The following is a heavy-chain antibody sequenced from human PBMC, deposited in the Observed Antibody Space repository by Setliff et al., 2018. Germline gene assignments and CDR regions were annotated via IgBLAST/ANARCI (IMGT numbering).Heavy chain of an antibody. CDR2: INPSGGST. V-gene: IGHV1-46*01. Sequence: ASVKVSCKASGYTFTSYYMHWVRQAPGQGLEWMGIINPSGGSTSYAQKFQGRVTMTSDTSTSTAYMELRSLRSDDTAVYYCARVTIAVAGYFDFWGQGTQVTVSS. D-gene: IGHD6-19*01. CDR1: GYTFTSYY. CDR3: ARVTIAVAGYFDF. J-gene: IGHJ4*02.